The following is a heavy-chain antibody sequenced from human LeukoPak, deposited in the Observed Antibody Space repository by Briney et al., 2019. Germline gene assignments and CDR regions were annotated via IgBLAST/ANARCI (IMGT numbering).Heavy chain of an antibody. CDR3: ARESTKAAAIRRFDY. V-gene: IGHV7-4-1*02. Sequence: ASVKVSCKASGYTFTSYAMNWVRQAPGQGLEWMGWINTNTGNPTYAQGLTGRFVFSLDTSVSTAYLQISSLKAEDTAVYYCARESTKAAAIRRFDYWGQGTLVTVSS. D-gene: IGHD2-2*02. CDR1: GYTFTSYA. CDR2: INTNTGNP. J-gene: IGHJ4*02.